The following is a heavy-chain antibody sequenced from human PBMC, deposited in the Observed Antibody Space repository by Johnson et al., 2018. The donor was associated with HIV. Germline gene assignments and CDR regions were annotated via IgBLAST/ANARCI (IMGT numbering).Heavy chain of an antibody. J-gene: IGHJ6*02. V-gene: IGHV3-9*01. D-gene: IGHD2-15*01. CDR2: ISWNSGSI. CDR1: GFSFDDHA. Sequence: VQPVESAGGLVQPGRSLRLSCTASGFSFDDHAMHWVRQAPGKGLEWVSSISWNSGSIDYTDSVKGRFTISRDNAKNSLYLQMNGLRAEDTALYYCAKDGGLRCDNSRCYSSSYYSGLDVWGQGTTVTVSS. CDR3: AKDGGLRCDNSRCYSSSYYSGLDV.